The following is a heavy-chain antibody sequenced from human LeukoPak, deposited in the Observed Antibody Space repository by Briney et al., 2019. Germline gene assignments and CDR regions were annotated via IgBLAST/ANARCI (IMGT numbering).Heavy chain of an antibody. CDR3: VRGSGGYDPLDFDS. CDR1: GFIFSGYS. CDR2: ISSSGTSM. V-gene: IGHV3-48*04. D-gene: IGHD5-12*01. Sequence: GGSLRLSCAASGFIFSGYSMNWVRQAPGKGLEWLSYISSSGTSMYYADSVKGRFTISRDNPKKSLYLQMNSLRAEDTAVYYCVRGSGGYDPLDFDSWGQGTLVTVSS. J-gene: IGHJ4*02.